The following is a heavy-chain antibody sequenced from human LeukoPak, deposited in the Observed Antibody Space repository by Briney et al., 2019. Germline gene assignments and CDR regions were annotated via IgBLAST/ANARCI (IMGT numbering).Heavy chain of an antibody. CDR2: ISSSSSYI. J-gene: IGHJ6*03. V-gene: IGHV3-21*01. CDR3: ARAYSETYGLGYYYMDV. Sequence: GGSLRLSCAASGFTLSSYSMNWVRQAPGKGLEWVSSISSSSSYIYYADSVKGRFTFSRDNAKNSLYLQMNSLRVEDTAVYYCARAYSETYGLGYYYMDVWGKGTTVTISS. CDR1: GFTLSSYS. D-gene: IGHD1-26*01.